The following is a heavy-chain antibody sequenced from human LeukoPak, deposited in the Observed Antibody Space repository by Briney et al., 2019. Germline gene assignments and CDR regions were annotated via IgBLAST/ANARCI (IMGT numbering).Heavy chain of an antibody. J-gene: IGHJ4*02. CDR2: MNPNIGNT. D-gene: IGHD3-10*01. Sequence: ASVKLSCKASGYTFTSYDINWVRQAPGQGLEWMGWMNPNIGNTVYAQKFQGRVTMARNTSISTAYMELSRLRSEDTAVYYCARWGGRITMVRGADYWGQGTLVTVSS. CDR1: GYTFTSYD. CDR3: ARWGGRITMVRGADY. V-gene: IGHV1-8*01.